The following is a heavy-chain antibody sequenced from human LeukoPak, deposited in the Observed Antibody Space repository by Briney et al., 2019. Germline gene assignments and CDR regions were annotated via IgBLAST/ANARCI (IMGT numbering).Heavy chain of an antibody. D-gene: IGHD6-6*01. CDR3: ARGLAARHFDY. V-gene: IGHV4-4*07. CDR2: IYTSGST. Sequence: PSETLCLTCTVSGGSISSYYWSWIRQPAGKGLEWIGRIYTSGSTNYNPSLKSRVTISVDTSKNQFSLKLSSVTAADTAVYYCARGLAARHFDYWGQGTLVTVSS. J-gene: IGHJ4*02. CDR1: GGSISSYY.